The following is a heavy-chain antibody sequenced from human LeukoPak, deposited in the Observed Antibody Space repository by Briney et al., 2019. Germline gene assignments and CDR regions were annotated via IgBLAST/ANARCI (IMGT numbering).Heavy chain of an antibody. D-gene: IGHD3-22*01. Sequence: GGSLRLSCAASGFTFSDYYMSWIRQAPGKGLEWVSYISSSGSTIYYADSVKGRFTISRDNAKNSLYPQMNSLRAEDTAVYYCARDTYYYDSSGYYGSDYWGQGTLVTVSS. CDR3: ARDTYYYDSSGYYGSDY. J-gene: IGHJ4*02. V-gene: IGHV3-11*01. CDR1: GFTFSDYY. CDR2: ISSSGSTI.